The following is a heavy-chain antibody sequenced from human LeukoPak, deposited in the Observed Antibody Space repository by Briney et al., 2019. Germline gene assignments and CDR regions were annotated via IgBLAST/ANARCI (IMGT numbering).Heavy chain of an antibody. CDR3: AKLTRGYCSSTACPNWFDP. J-gene: IGHJ5*02. D-gene: IGHD2-2*01. CDR1: GFTISSYA. V-gene: IGHV3-23*01. Sequence: PGGSLRLSCAASGFTISSYAMSWVRHAPGEGLKGVSAISDSGGTTYYADSVKGRFTISRDNSKNTLYLQMNSLRGEDTAVYYCAKLTRGYCSSTACPNWFDPWDQGTLVTVSS. CDR2: ISDSGGTT.